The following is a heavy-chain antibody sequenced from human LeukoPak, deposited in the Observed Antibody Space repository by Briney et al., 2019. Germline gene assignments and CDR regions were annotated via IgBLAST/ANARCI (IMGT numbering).Heavy chain of an antibody. D-gene: IGHD3-22*01. V-gene: IGHV1-46*01. CDR1: GYTFTSYY. Sequence: GASVKVSCKASGYTFTSYYIHWVRQAPGQGLAWMGIINLGGGSTSYAQKFQGRVTMTRDTSTTTVYMELSSLRSEDTAVYYCARGQYYYDSSNYCSRHDAFDLWGQGTMVTVSS. CDR3: ARGQYYYDSSNYCSRHDAFDL. CDR2: INLGGGST. J-gene: IGHJ3*01.